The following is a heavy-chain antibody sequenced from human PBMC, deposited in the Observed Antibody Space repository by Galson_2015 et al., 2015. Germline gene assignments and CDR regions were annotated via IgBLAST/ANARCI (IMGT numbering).Heavy chain of an antibody. Sequence: SVKVSCKASGYTFTNFGISWVRQAPGRGLEWMGWINTDTHNTKYARKFQDRVTMTSDTPTSTVYMELASLRSDDTAVFYCGRDSGAMVGATYYSDYWGQGTLITVSS. CDR1: GYTFTNFG. V-gene: IGHV1-18*04. J-gene: IGHJ4*02. D-gene: IGHD4/OR15-4a*01. CDR2: INTDTHNT. CDR3: GRDSGAMVGATYYSDY.